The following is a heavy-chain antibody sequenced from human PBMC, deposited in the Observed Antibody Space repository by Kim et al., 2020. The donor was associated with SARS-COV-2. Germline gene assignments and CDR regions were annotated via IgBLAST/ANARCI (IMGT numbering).Heavy chain of an antibody. D-gene: IGHD5-12*01. J-gene: IGHJ4*02. CDR2: TI. CDR3: ARVSLRYLDY. V-gene: IGHV3-48*02. Sequence: TIYYADTVTGRFTISRDNAKNSLCLQMNSLRDEDTAVYYCARVSLRYLDYWGQGTLVTVSS.